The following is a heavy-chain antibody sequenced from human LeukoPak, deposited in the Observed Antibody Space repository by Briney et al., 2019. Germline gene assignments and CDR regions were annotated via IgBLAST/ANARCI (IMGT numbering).Heavy chain of an antibody. CDR3: AKGAGNIIVVPADYGMDV. D-gene: IGHD2-2*01. CDR1: GGTFSSYA. V-gene: IGHV1-69*01. J-gene: IGHJ6*02. CDR2: IIPIFGTA. Sequence: SVKVSCKASGGTFSSYAISWVRQAPGQGLEWVGGIIPIFGTANYAQKFQGRVTITADESTSTAYMELSSLRSEDTAVYYCAKGAGNIIVVPADYGMDVWGQGTTVTVSS.